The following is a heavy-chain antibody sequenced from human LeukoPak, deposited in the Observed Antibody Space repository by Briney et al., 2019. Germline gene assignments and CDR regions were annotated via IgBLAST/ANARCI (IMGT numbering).Heavy chain of an antibody. D-gene: IGHD4-17*01. Sequence: SETLSLTCTVSGGSISSYYWSWVRQPAGKGLEWIGRIYTSGSTNYNPSPKSRVTMSVDTSKNQFSLKLSSVTAADTAVYYCARGTDYGDYWTPLDYWGQGTLVTVSS. CDR2: IYTSGST. CDR3: ARGTDYGDYWTPLDY. J-gene: IGHJ4*02. CDR1: GGSISSYY. V-gene: IGHV4-4*07.